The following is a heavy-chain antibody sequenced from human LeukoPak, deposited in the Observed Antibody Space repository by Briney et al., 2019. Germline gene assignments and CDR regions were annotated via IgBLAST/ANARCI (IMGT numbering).Heavy chain of an antibody. V-gene: IGHV3-7*01. D-gene: IGHD5-18*01. J-gene: IGHJ6*03. CDR3: ARGDGYSYGYSGYYYYMDV. CDR2: IKQDGSEK. Sequence: GGSLRLSCAASGFTFSSYWMSWVRQAPGKGLEWVANIKQDGSEKYYVDSVKGRFTISRDNAKNSLYLQMNSLRAEDTAVYYCARGDGYSYGYSGYYYYMDVWGKGTTVTVSS. CDR1: GFTFSSYW.